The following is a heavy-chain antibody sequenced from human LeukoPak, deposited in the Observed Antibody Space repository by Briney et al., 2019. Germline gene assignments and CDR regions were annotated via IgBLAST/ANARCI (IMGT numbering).Heavy chain of an antibody. CDR2: ISSNGGST. V-gene: IGHV3-64*01. CDR3: ARASSGWYGY. J-gene: IGHJ4*02. Sequence: PGGSLRLSCVVSGFTFSSYAMHWVRQAPGKGLEYVSAISSNGGSTYYANSVKGRFTISRDNSKYTLYLQMGSLRVEDMAVYYCARASSGWYGYWGQGTLVTVSS. CDR1: GFTFSSYA. D-gene: IGHD6-19*01.